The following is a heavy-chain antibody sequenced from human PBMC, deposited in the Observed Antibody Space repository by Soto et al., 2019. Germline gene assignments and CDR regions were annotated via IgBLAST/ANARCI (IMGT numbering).Heavy chain of an antibody. V-gene: IGHV3-9*01. CDR1: GFTFDDYA. CDR3: AKDIDAYYDILTGPNWFDP. J-gene: IGHJ5*02. D-gene: IGHD3-9*01. CDR2: ISWNSGSI. Sequence: EVQLVESGGGLVQPGRSLRLSCAASGFTFDDYAMHWVRQAPGKGLAWVSGISWNSGSIGYADSVKGRFTISRDNAKNSLYLQMNSLRAEDTALYYCAKDIDAYYDILTGPNWFDPWVQGTLVTVSS.